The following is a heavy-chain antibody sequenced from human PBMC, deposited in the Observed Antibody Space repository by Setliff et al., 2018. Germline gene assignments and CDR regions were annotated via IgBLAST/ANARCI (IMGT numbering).Heavy chain of an antibody. J-gene: IGHJ4*02. CDR3: ATSYYYDSSGYRFFDN. D-gene: IGHD3-22*01. Sequence: GGSLRLSCAGFLRTSSMNWIRQAAGRGLEWLSYISPRSSTIYIADSVRGRLTISRDNARNSLYLHMTDLSTEDTAIYYCATSYYYDSSGYRFFDNWGQGTRVTVSS. CDR1: LRTSS. V-gene: IGHV3-48*01. CDR2: ISPRSSTI.